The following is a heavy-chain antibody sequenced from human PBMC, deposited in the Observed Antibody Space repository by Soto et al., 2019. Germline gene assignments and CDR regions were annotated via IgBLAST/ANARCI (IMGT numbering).Heavy chain of an antibody. D-gene: IGHD2-2*01. CDR3: AHLLTSYAGDAFDI. CDR1: GFSLSTSGVG. Sequence: QITLKESGPTLVKPTQTLTLTCTFSGFSLSTSGVGVGWIRQPPGKALEWLALIYWDDEKRYSPFLKSRLTITKDTSKNQVVLTMANMDPVGTVTYDGAHLLTSYAGDAFDIWGQGTMVTVSS. CDR2: IYWDDEK. J-gene: IGHJ3*02. V-gene: IGHV2-5*02.